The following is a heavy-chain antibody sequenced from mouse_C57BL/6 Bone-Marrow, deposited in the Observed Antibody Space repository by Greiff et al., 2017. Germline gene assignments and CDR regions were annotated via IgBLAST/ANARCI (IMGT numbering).Heavy chain of an antibody. D-gene: IGHD2-2*01. CDR3: TRTMVTPLAY. CDR2: LAPENGDT. V-gene: IGHV14-4*01. CDR1: SFNIKDDY. J-gene: IGHJ3*01. Sequence: EVQLQQSGAELVRPGASVKLSCTASSFNIKDDYMHWVKQRPEQGLAWIGWLAPENGDTEYASKFQGTATITADTSSNTAYLQLSSLTSEDTAVYYGTRTMVTPLAYWGQGTLGTVSA.